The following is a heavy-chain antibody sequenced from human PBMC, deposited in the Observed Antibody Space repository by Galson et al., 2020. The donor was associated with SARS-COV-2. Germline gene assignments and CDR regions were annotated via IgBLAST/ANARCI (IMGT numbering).Heavy chain of an antibody. J-gene: IGHJ4*02. D-gene: IGHD3-22*01. CDR1: GGSISNTYW. CDR3: ARGATYTWFY. V-gene: IGHV4-4*02. Sequence: SETLSLTCAVSGGSISNTYWWSWVRQPPGKGLEFIGEIYHSGTTYYNPSLKSRVTISVDESNNQISLKLRSVTAADTAVHFCARGATYTWFYWGQGALVTVSS. CDR2: IYHSGTT.